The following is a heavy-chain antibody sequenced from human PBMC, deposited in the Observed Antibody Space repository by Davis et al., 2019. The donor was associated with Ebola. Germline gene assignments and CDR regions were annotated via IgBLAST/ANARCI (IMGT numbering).Heavy chain of an antibody. J-gene: IGHJ6*02. V-gene: IGHV5-51*01. CDR3: ATSTGTTAFPYYYYGMDV. D-gene: IGHD1-1*01. Sequence: GESLKISCKGSGYSFTSYWIGWVRQMPGKGLEWMGIIYPGYSDTRYSPSFQGQVTISADKSISTAYLQWSSLKASDTAMYYCATSTGTTAFPYYYYGMDVWGQGTTVTVSS. CDR1: GYSFTSYW. CDR2: IYPGYSDT.